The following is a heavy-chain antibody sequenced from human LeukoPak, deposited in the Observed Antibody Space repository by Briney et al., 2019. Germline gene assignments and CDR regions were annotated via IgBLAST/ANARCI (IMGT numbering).Heavy chain of an antibody. Sequence: SETLSLTCTVSGGPISSYYWSWIRQPPGKGLEWIGYIYYSGSTNYNPSLKSRVTISVDTSKNQFSLKLSSVTAADTAVYYCARAPDCSGGSCYSYYYYYMDVWGKGTTVTVSS. J-gene: IGHJ6*03. V-gene: IGHV4-59*01. CDR3: ARAPDCSGGSCYSYYYYYMDV. CDR2: IYYSGST. CDR1: GGPISSYY. D-gene: IGHD2-15*01.